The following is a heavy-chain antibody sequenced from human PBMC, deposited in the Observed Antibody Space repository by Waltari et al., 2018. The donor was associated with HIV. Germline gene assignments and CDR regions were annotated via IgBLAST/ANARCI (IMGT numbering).Heavy chain of an antibody. Sequence: QVQLQESGPGLVKPSQTLSLTCTVSGGSISSGDYYWSWIRQPPGKGLEWIGYIYYRWSTYYNPSPKSLVTLSVAPAKNQFSLKLSSVSAADTAVYYCARAGSVFGTSPYGMDVWGQGTTVTVSS. D-gene: IGHD2-2*01. CDR2: IYYRWST. CDR1: GGSISSGDYY. CDR3: ARAGSVFGTSPYGMDV. J-gene: IGHJ6*02. V-gene: IGHV4-30-4*01.